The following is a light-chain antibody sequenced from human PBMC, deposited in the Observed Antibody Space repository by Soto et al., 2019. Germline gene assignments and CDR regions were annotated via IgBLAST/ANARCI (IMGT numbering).Light chain of an antibody. V-gene: IGKV3-11*01. Sequence: EIVLTQSPATLSLSPGERATLSCMASQSVSSYLAWYQQKPGQAPRLLIYDASNRATGIPARFSVSGSGTDFTLTISSLEPDDFAVYYGQQRSNWWTFGQGTKVEIK. CDR2: DAS. CDR3: QQRSNWWT. J-gene: IGKJ1*01. CDR1: QSVSSY.